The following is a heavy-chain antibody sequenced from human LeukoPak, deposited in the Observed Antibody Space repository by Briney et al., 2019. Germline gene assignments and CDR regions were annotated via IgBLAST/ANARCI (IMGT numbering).Heavy chain of an antibody. V-gene: IGHV3-21*01. J-gene: IGHJ4*02. CDR2: ISSSSNYI. CDR1: GLTFSSYN. Sequence: GGSLRLSCVASGLTFSSYNMNWVRQAPGKGLEWVSFISSSSNYIYYADSVKGRFTISRDNAKNSLYLQMNSLRAEDTAVYYCARDTGTTVTTYFDYWGQGTLVTVSS. CDR3: ARDTGTTVTTYFDY. D-gene: IGHD4-17*01.